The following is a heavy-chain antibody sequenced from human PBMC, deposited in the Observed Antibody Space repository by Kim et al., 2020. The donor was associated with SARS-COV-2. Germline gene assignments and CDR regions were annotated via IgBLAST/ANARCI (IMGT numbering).Heavy chain of an antibody. V-gene: IGHV3-23*01. D-gene: IGHD2-2*01. J-gene: IGHJ4*02. CDR3: AKDGAVVVSDGSGSDYFDF. Sequence: KGRFTISRDNSKDTLFVQMSSLRAEDTAVYFCAKDGAVVVSDGSGSDYFDFWGQGTLVTVSS.